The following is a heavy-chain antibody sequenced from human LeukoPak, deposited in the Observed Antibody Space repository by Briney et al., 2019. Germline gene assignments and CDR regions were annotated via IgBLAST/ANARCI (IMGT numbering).Heavy chain of an antibody. CDR1: GFTFSSYW. CDR3: ARVFDGPPRKIGRVPLYYPTYTLDV. V-gene: IGHV3-7*01. Sequence: GGSLRLSCAASGFTFSSYWMSWVRQAPEKGLEWVANIKQDGSEKYYVDSVKGRFTISRDNAKNSLYLRMNSLRSEDTAVYYGARVFDGPPRKIGRVPLYYPTYTLDVWGKGPTSTVS. D-gene: IGHD3-22*01. CDR2: IKQDGSEK. J-gene: IGHJ6*03.